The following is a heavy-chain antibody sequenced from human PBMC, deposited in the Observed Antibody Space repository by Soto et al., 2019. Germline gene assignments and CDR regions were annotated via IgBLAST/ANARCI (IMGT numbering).Heavy chain of an antibody. CDR3: ARGLTYTDSSGWYRYFDY. J-gene: IGHJ4*02. CDR1: GGSISSSNW. Sequence: PSETLSLTCAVSGGSISSSNWWSLVRQPPGKGLEWIGEIYHSGSTNYNPSLKSRVTISVDKSKNQFSLKLSSVTAADTAVYYCARGLTYTDSSGWYRYFDYWGQGTLVTVSS. CDR2: IYHSGST. D-gene: IGHD6-19*01. V-gene: IGHV4-4*02.